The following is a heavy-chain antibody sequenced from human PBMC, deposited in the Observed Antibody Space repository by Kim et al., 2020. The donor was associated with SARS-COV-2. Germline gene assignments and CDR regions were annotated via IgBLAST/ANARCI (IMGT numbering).Heavy chain of an antibody. CDR3: AKGTTCDY. CDR1: GFTFTNHD. CDR2: VAASGGRT. V-gene: IGHV3-23*01. Sequence: GGSLRLSCATSGFTFTNHDMTWVRQAPGKGLEWVSSVAASGGRTYYADSVKGRFTISRDNSKNTVYLQVNSLRAEDTALYYCAKGTTCDYWGPGTLVTVS. J-gene: IGHJ4*02.